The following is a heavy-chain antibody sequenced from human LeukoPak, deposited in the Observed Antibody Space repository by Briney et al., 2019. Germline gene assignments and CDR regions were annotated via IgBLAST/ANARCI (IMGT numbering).Heavy chain of an antibody. J-gene: IGHJ5*02. CDR3: ARGPWRVVAAYNWFDP. V-gene: IGHV4-34*01. CDR2: INHSGST. CDR1: GGSISSYY. D-gene: IGHD2-15*01. Sequence: PSETLSLTCTVSGGSISSYYWSWIRQPPGKGLEWIGEINHSGSTNYNPSLKSRVTISVDTSKNQFSLKLSSVTAADTAVYYCARGPWRVVAAYNWFDPWGQGTLVTVSS.